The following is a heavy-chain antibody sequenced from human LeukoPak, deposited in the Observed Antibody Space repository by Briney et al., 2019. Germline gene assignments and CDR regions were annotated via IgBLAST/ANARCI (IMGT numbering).Heavy chain of an antibody. CDR1: RFTFSSYK. D-gene: IGHD6-19*01. V-gene: IGHV3-21*01. J-gene: IGHJ4*02. Sequence: PGGSLRLSCAAPRFTFSSYKVNWVRQAPGKGLEWVPSISSSSSYIYYADSVKGRFTISRDNARNSLYLQMNSLRAEDTAVYYCARESGSGEFDYWGQGTLVTVSS. CDR3: ARESGSGEFDY. CDR2: ISSSSSYI.